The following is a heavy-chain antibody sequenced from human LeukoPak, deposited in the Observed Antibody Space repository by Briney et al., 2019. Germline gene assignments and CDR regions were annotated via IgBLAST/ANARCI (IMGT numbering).Heavy chain of an antibody. J-gene: IGHJ3*02. CDR1: GGTFSSYA. V-gene: IGHV1-69*04. Sequence: ASVKVSCKASGGTFSSYAISWVRQAPGQGLEWMGRIIPILGIANYAQKFQGRVTITADKSTSTAYMELSSLRSEDTAVYYCARDRLLDSSGWYGDAFDIWGQGTMVTVSS. D-gene: IGHD6-19*01. CDR3: ARDRLLDSSGWYGDAFDI. CDR2: IIPILGIA.